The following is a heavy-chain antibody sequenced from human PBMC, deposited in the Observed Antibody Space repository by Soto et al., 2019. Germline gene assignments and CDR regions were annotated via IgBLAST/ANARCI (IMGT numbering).Heavy chain of an antibody. D-gene: IGHD6-19*01. CDR1: GFTVSNFW. CDR3: AKDASGWSVT. CDR2: MNQDGSEK. V-gene: IGHV3-7*04. J-gene: IGHJ5*02. Sequence: EVQLVESGGDLVQPGGSLRLSCAASGFTVSNFWMSWVRQTPGRGLEWVANMNQDGSEKYYLDSVRGRFTISRDNAKNSLSLHINSLRAEDTAVYYCAKDASGWSVTWGQGTPVIVSS.